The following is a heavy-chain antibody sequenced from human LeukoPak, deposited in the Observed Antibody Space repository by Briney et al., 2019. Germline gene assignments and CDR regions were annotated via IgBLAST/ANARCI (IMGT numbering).Heavy chain of an antibody. D-gene: IGHD2-15*01. CDR3: ARDLGPLLPRHYYYYMDV. J-gene: IGHJ6*03. Sequence: PGGSLRLSCAASGFSVSSNYMSWVRQAPGKGLEWVSFIYSGGSTYYADSVKGRFTISRDNSKNTLYLQMNSLRAEDTAVYYCARDLGPLLPRHYYYYMDVWGKGTTVTISS. CDR2: IYSGGST. CDR1: GFSVSSNY. V-gene: IGHV3-66*01.